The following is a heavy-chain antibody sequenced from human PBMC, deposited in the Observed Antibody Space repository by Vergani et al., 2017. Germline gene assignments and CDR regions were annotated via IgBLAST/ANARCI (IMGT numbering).Heavy chain of an antibody. CDR1: GGTFSSYT. V-gene: IGHV1-69*04. J-gene: IGHJ6*02. CDR2: IIPILGIA. D-gene: IGHD2-15*01. CDR3: ARGVVVAADAHGMDV. Sequence: QVQLVQSGAEVKKPGSSVKVSCKASGGTFSSYTISWVRQAPGQGLEWMGRIIPILGIANYAQKFQGRVTITADKSTSTGYMELSSLRSEDTAVYYCARGVVVAADAHGMDVWGQGTTVTVSS.